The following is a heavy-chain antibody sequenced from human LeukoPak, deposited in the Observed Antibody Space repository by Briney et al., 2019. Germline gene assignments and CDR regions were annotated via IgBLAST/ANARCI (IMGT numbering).Heavy chain of an antibody. CDR2: IRSKANNYAT. V-gene: IGHV3-73*01. D-gene: IGHD1-26*01. CDR1: GFTFSGSA. Sequence: GGSLRLSCVASGFTFSGSAMHWVRQASGKGLEWVGRIRSKANNYATAYTASVKGRFTVSRDDSKNTTYLQMNSLKIEDTAVYYCTSEVGYWGQGTLVTVSS. J-gene: IGHJ4*02. CDR3: TSEVGY.